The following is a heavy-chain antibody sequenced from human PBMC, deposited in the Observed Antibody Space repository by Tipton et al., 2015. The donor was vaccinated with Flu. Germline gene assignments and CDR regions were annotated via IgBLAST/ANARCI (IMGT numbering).Heavy chain of an antibody. CDR3: ARRDYSNYVSDPKSWFDP. CDR1: GGSFSGYY. J-gene: IGHJ5*02. V-gene: IGHV4-59*08. D-gene: IGHD4-11*01. Sequence: TLSLTCSVYGGSFSGYYWTWIRQFPGKGLEWIGTVSRTGSTIYNPSLKSRVTISIDTSKNQFSLNMRSVTAADMAVYYCARRDYSNYVSDPKSWFDPWGQGTLVAVSS. CDR2: VSRTGST.